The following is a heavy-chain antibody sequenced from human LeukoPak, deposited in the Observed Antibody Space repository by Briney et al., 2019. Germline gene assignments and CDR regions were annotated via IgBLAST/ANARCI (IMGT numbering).Heavy chain of an antibody. Sequence: PSETLSLTCTVSGGSISSGGYYWSWIRQHPGKGLEWIGYIYCSGSTYYNPSLKSRVTISVDPSKNQFSLKLSSVTAADTAVYYCARVMYGDYAFDYWGQGTLVTVSS. V-gene: IGHV4-31*03. CDR1: GGSISSGGYY. D-gene: IGHD4-17*01. CDR2: IYCSGST. CDR3: ARVMYGDYAFDY. J-gene: IGHJ4*02.